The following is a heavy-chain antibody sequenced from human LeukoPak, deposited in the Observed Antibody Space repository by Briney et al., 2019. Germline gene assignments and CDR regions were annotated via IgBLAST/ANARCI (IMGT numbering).Heavy chain of an antibody. CDR3: ARDLTSHDSSGYYFYYNGMDV. D-gene: IGHD3-22*01. V-gene: IGHV1-18*01. CDR1: GYSFNTYG. Sequence: GASVGVSCKASGYSFNTYGVNWVRQVPGQGLEWLGWISVSNGHTNYAQKVQGRVTMTADTSTSTANMELRSLRSEDTAVYYCARDLTSHDSSGYYFYYNGMDVWGQGTTVSVSS. J-gene: IGHJ6*02. CDR2: ISVSNGHT.